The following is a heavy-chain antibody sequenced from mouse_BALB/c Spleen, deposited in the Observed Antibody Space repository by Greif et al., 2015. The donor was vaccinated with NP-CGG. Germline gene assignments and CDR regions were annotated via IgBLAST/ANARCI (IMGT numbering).Heavy chain of an antibody. CDR3: TSVYYRYDEGVDY. V-gene: IGHV1S22*01. J-gene: IGHJ2*01. D-gene: IGHD2-14*01. CDR1: GYTFTSYW. CDR2: IYPGSGST. Sequence: LQQSGSELVRPGASVKLSCKASGYTFTSYWMHWVKQRPGQGLEWIGNIYPGSGSTNYDEKFKSKATLTVDTSSSTAYMQLSSLTSEDSAVYYCTSVYYRYDEGVDYWGQGTTLTVSS.